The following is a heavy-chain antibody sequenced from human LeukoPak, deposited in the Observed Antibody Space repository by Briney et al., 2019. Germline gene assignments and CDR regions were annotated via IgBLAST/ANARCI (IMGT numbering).Heavy chain of an antibody. D-gene: IGHD2-15*01. CDR3: ARNVTDCSSGSCYKMDY. CDR2: INWNGGST. Sequence: GGSLRLSCAASGFTFDDSGMSWVRQARWKGLEWVSGINWNGGSTGYADSVKSRFTISRDNAKNSLYLQMNSLRVEDTALYYCARNVTDCSSGSCYKMDYWGQGTLVTVSS. V-gene: IGHV3-20*04. J-gene: IGHJ4*02. CDR1: GFTFDDSG.